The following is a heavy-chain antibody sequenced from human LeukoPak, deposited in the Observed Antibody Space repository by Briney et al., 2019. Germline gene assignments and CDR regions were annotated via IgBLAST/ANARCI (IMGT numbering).Heavy chain of an antibody. V-gene: IGHV3-64D*09. CDR2: ISSNGGST. CDR1: GFTFSSYA. Sequence: GGSLRLSCSASGFTFSSYAMHWVRQGPGKGLEYVSAISSNGGSTYYADSVKGRFTISRDNSKNTLYLQMSSLRAEDTAVYYCVKDRRAAASYYYYGMDVWGQGTTVTVSS. J-gene: IGHJ6*02. CDR3: VKDRRAAASYYYYGMDV. D-gene: IGHD6-13*01.